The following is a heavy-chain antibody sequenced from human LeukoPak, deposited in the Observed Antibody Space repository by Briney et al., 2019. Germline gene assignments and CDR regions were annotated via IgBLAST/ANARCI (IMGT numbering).Heavy chain of an antibody. CDR3: ARYGKGRWLTSTRPFWYFDL. V-gene: IGHV4-34*01. CDR1: GGSFSAYY. J-gene: IGHJ2*01. CDR2: INHSGST. D-gene: IGHD5-24*01. Sequence: SETLSLTCAVYGGSFSAYYWSWIRQPPGKGREWIGEINHSGSTNYNPSLKSRVTIPVDTSKNQFSLKLSSVTAADTAVYYCARYGKGRWLTSTRPFWYFDLWGRGTLVTVSS.